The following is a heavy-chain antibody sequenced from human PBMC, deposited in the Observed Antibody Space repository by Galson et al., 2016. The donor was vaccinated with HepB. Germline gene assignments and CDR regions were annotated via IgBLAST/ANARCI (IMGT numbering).Heavy chain of an antibody. CDR1: GFTFRNYG. D-gene: IGHD5-12*01. CDR3: ARRVFSGGGESAFDI. V-gene: IGHV3-33*01. J-gene: IGHJ3*02. Sequence: SLRLSCAASGFTFRNYGMHWVRQGPGKGLEWVAVIWSDGSSTYYADSMKGRFTISRDNSKNTLYLQMNSLRAEDTAIYYCARRVFSGGGESAFDIWGQGTIVTVSS. CDR2: IWSDGSST.